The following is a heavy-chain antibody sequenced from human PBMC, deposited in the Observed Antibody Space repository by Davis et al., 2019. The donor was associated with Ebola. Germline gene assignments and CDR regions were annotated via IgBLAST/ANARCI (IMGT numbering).Heavy chain of an antibody. Sequence: GGSLRLSCAASGFTFSNAWMSWVRQAPGKGLEWVGRIKSKTDGGTTEYAAPVKGRFTISRDDSKNTLYLQMNSLKTEDTAVYYCTTDRGSSYYYYYYGMDVWGQGTTVTVSS. J-gene: IGHJ6*02. V-gene: IGHV3-15*01. CDR2: IKSKTDGGTT. CDR1: GFTFSNAW. D-gene: IGHD6-13*01. CDR3: TTDRGSSYYYYYYGMDV.